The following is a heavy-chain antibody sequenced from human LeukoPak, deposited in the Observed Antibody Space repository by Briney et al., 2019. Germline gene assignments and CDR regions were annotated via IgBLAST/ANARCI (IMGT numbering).Heavy chain of an antibody. CDR1: GFTFSSYA. D-gene: IGHD6-13*01. J-gene: IGHJ3*02. Sequence: QSGGSLRLSCAASGFTFSSYAMSWVRQAPGKGLEWVSAISGSGGSTYYADSVKGRFTISRDNAKNSLYLQINSLREEDTALYYCAKDGSSRWDGSDAFDIWGQGTMVTVSS. V-gene: IGHV3-23*01. CDR3: AKDGSSRWDGSDAFDI. CDR2: ISGSGGST.